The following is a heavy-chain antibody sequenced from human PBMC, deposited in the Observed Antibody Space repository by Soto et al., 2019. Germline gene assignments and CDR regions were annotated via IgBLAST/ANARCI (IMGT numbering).Heavy chain of an antibody. V-gene: IGHV6-1*01. D-gene: IGHD6-6*01. J-gene: IGHJ5*02. CDR2: TYYRSKWYN. CDR1: GDSFSSNSAA. CDR3: AVSEYSSSSGWFDP. Sequence: PSQTLSLTCAISGDSFSSNSAAWNWIRQSPSRGLEWLGRTYYRSKWYNDYAVSVKSRITINPDTSKNQFSLQLNSVTPEDTAVYYCAVSEYSSSSGWFDPWGQGTLVTVSS.